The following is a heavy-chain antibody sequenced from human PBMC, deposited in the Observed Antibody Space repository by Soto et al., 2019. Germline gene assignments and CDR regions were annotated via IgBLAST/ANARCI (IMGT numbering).Heavy chain of an antibody. CDR1: GGSISSSSYY. Sequence: QLQLQESGPGLVKPSETLSLTCTVSGGSISSSSYYWGWIRQPPGKGLEWIGSIYYSGSTYYNPSLKSRVTISVDTSKNQFSLKLSSVTAADTAVYYCARYDWAKPFDYWGQGTLVTVSS. V-gene: IGHV4-39*01. D-gene: IGHD3-9*01. CDR2: IYYSGST. CDR3: ARYDWAKPFDY. J-gene: IGHJ4*02.